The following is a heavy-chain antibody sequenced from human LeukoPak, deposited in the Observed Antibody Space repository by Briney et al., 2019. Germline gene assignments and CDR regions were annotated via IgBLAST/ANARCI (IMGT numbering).Heavy chain of an antibody. Sequence: ASVKVSCKSSGYTFTDYYVHWVRQAPGQGLEWMGWLSPGTGGTNYAQNFQGGVTMTRDTSISTAYLELSNLASDDTALYYCARNYGRTSRYFDYWGQGTLVTVSS. CDR2: LSPGTGGT. J-gene: IGHJ4*02. V-gene: IGHV1-2*02. CDR3: ARNYGRTSRYFDY. D-gene: IGHD4-23*01. CDR1: GYTFTDYY.